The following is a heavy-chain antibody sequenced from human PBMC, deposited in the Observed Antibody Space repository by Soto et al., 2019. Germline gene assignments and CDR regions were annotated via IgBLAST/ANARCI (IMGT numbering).Heavy chain of an antibody. CDR2: ISGSGGST. CDR1: GFTFSSYA. V-gene: IGHV3-23*01. D-gene: IGHD1-26*01. J-gene: IGHJ4*02. Sequence: EVQLLESGGGLVQPGGSLRLSCAASGFTFSSYAMSWVRQAPGKGLEWVSAISGSGGSTYYADSVKGRFTISRDNSKNTLYLQMNSLRAEDTAVYYCAKSRVGATRGVWYFDYWGQGTLVTVSS. CDR3: AKSRVGATRGVWYFDY.